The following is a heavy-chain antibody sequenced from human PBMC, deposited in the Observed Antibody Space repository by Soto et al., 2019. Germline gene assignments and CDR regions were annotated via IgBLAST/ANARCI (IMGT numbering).Heavy chain of an antibody. CDR3: ARVESIAVAGTGFDP. D-gene: IGHD6-19*01. J-gene: IGHJ5*02. V-gene: IGHV4-59*01. CDR2: IYYSGST. CDR1: GGSISSYY. Sequence: QVQLLESGPGLVKPSETLSLTCTVSGGSISSYYWSWIRQPPGKGLEWIGYIYYSGSTNYNPSLKSRVTISVDTSKNQFSLKLSSVTAADTAVYYCARVESIAVAGTGFDPWGQGTLVTVSS.